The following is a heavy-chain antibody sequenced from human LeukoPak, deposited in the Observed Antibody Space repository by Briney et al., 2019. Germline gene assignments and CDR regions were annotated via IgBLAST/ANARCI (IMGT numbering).Heavy chain of an antibody. Sequence: GGSLRLSCAASGFTFSSYGMHWVRQAPGKGLEWVSHISSSRSYTNYADSVKGRFTISRDNAKNSLYLQMNSLRAEDAAVYYCARDCSSTSCYVFWEPGYGMDVWGQGTTVTVSS. D-gene: IGHD2-2*01. CDR3: ARDCSSTSCYVFWEPGYGMDV. CDR2: ISSSRSYT. V-gene: IGHV3-21*05. J-gene: IGHJ6*02. CDR1: GFTFSSYG.